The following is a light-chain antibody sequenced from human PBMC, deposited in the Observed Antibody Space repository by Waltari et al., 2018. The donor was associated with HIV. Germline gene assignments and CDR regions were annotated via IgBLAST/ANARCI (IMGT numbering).Light chain of an antibody. V-gene: IGLV1-47*01. J-gene: IGLJ2*01. Sequence: QSVLTQPPSASGTPGQRVTISCSGSSSHVGNNYVSWYTQLPGTAPKLLISINNRRPSGVPARCSASKSGTSASLAISGLRSEDEADYYCAALDDSLIDQVVFGGGTKLTVL. CDR2: INN. CDR3: AALDDSLIDQVV. CDR1: SSHVGNNY.